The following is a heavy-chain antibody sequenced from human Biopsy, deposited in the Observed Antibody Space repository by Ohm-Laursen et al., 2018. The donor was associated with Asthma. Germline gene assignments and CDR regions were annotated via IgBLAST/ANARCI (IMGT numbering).Heavy chain of an antibody. D-gene: IGHD1-26*01. Sequence: SLRLSCSASGFTFTTYGMHWVRQAPGRGLEWVGVIWFDGSKKYYADSVKGRFTISRDNSKKMLYLQMNSLRAEDTAVYYCATNSGAYKNSLGDGLDVWGQGTAVIVSS. CDR1: GFTFTTYG. CDR3: ATNSGAYKNSLGDGLDV. V-gene: IGHV3-33*01. J-gene: IGHJ6*02. CDR2: IWFDGSKK.